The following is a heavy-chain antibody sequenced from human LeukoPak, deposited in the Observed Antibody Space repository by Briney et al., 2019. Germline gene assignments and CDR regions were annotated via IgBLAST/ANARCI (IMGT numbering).Heavy chain of an antibody. D-gene: IGHD6-13*01. J-gene: IGHJ4*02. Sequence: PSETLSLTCTVSGGSIRSSYYYWGWIRQPPGKGLEWIGSIYDSGSTYYNPSLKSRVTISVDTSKNQFSLKLSSVTAADTAVYYCARARAAAGTFDYWGQGTLVTVSS. CDR3: ARARAAAGTFDY. V-gene: IGHV4-39*07. CDR1: GGSIRSSYYY. CDR2: IYDSGST.